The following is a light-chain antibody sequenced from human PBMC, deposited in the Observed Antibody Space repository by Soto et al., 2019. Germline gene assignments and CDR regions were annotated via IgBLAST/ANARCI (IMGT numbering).Light chain of an antibody. CDR3: QQRSNWWT. CDR1: QSVSSY. Sequence: EIVLTQSPATLSLSPWERATLSCRASQSVSSYLAWYQQKPGQAPRLLIYDASNRATGIPARFSGSGSGTDFTLTISSLDPEDFAVYYCQQRSNWWTFGQGTKVDIK. J-gene: IGKJ1*01. CDR2: DAS. V-gene: IGKV3-11*01.